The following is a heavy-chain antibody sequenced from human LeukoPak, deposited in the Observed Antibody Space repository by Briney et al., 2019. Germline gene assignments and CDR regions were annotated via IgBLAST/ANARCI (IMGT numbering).Heavy chain of an antibody. CDR1: GFTFSSYG. V-gene: IGHV3-23*01. Sequence: GGSLRLSCAASGFTFSSYGMSWVRQAPGKGLEWVSAITGTGHITYYADSVKGRFTISRDNSKNTLYLQMNSLRAEDTAVYYCARVGLMGRYYYYYMDVWGKGTTVTVSS. J-gene: IGHJ6*03. CDR2: ITGTGHIT. CDR3: ARVGLMGRYYYYYMDV.